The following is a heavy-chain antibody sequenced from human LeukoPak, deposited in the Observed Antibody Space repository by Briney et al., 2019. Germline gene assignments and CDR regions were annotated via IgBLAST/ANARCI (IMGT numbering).Heavy chain of an antibody. CDR1: GGSISSGGYY. V-gene: IGHV4-31*03. D-gene: IGHD6-6*01. CDR2: IYYSGST. Sequence: SETLSLTCTVSGGSISSGGYYRSWIRQHPGKGLEWIGYIYYSGSTYYNPSLKSRVTISVDTSKNQFSLKLSSVTAADTAVYYCARHARFGAARAPFDYWGQGTLVTVSS. J-gene: IGHJ4*02. CDR3: ARHARFGAARAPFDY.